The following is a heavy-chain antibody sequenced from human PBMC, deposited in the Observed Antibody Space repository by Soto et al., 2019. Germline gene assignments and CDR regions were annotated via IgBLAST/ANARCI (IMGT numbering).Heavy chain of an antibody. CDR1: GDSISSDY. CDR3: ARPGIRFGNKMDV. D-gene: IGHD3-10*01. CDR2: MYYTGTT. J-gene: IGHJ6*02. V-gene: IGHV4-59*01. Sequence: QVQLQESGPGLVKPSETLSLTCSVSGDSISSDYWSWIRQPPGKGLEWIGYMYYTGTTNYNPSLRSRVTISLDPSKKQFSLTLSSVTAADTAVYYCARPGIRFGNKMDVWGQGTTVTVSS.